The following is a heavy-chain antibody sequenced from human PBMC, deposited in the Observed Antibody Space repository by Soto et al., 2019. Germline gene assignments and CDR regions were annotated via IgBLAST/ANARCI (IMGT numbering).Heavy chain of an antibody. CDR2: ISYDGSNK. CDR1: GFTFSSYG. V-gene: IGHV3-30*18. J-gene: IGHJ5*02. Sequence: GGSLRLSCAASGFTFSSYGMHWVRQAPGKGLEWVAVISYDGSNKYYADSVKGRFTISRHNSKNTLYLQMNSLRAEDTAVAYCAKEASITMVRGAFNWFDPWGQGTLVTVSS. D-gene: IGHD3-10*01. CDR3: AKEASITMVRGAFNWFDP.